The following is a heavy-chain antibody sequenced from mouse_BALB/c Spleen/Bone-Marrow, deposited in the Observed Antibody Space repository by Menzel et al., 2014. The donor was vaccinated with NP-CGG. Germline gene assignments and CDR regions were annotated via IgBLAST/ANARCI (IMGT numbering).Heavy chain of an antibody. CDR2: IRNKANGYTT. CDR1: GFTFTDYY. J-gene: IGHJ4*01. Sequence: EVKLMESGGGSVQPGGSLRLSCVTSGFTFTDYYMSWVCQPPGKALEWLGFIRNKANGYTTEYSASVKGRFTISRDNSQSILYLQMNTLRAEDSATYYCARDDYYAMDYWGQGTSVTVSS. V-gene: IGHV7-3*02. CDR3: ARDDYYAMDY.